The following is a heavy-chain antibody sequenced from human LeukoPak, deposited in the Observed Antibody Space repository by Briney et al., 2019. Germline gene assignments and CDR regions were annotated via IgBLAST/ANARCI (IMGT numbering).Heavy chain of an antibody. D-gene: IGHD1-26*01. V-gene: IGHV3-30*02. J-gene: IGHJ4*02. CDR2: IRYDGSNK. Sequence: GGSLRLSCAASGFTFSSYGMHWVRQAPGKGLEWVAFIRYDGSNKYYADSVKGRFTISRDNAKNTLYLQINSLRAEDTAVYYCARGGVDYWGQGTLVTVSS. CDR3: ARGGVDY. CDR1: GFTFSSYG.